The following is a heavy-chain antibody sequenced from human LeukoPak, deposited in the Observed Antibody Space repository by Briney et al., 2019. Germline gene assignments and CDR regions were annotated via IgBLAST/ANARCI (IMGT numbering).Heavy chain of an antibody. V-gene: IGHV4-39*07. J-gene: IGHJ4*02. Sequence: SETLSLTCTVSGGSISSSSYYWGWIRQPRGKGLEWIGSIYYSGSTYYNPSLKSRVTISVDTSKNQFSLKLSSVTAADTAVYYCASPWAGGGYYDSSGYVVYWGQGTLVTVSS. D-gene: IGHD3-22*01. CDR2: IYYSGST. CDR3: ASPWAGGGYYDSSGYVVY. CDR1: GGSISSSSYY.